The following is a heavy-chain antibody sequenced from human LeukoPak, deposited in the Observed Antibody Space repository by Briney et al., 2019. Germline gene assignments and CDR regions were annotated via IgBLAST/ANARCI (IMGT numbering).Heavy chain of an antibody. CDR1: GYTFTCYY. CDR3: ARLLIYYDILTGWSDY. CDR2: INPNSGGT. J-gene: IGHJ4*02. D-gene: IGHD3-9*01. V-gene: IGHV1-2*02. Sequence: ASVKVSCKASGYTFTCYYMHWVRQAPGQGLEWMGWINPNSGGTNYAQKFQGRVTMTRDTSISTAYMELSRLRSDDTAVYYCARLLIYYDILTGWSDYWGQGTLVTVSS.